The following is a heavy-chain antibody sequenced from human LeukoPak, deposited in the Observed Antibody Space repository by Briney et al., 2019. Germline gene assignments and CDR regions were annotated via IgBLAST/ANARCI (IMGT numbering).Heavy chain of an antibody. CDR2: ISHDGSKE. V-gene: IGHV3-30*04. D-gene: IGHD1-26*01. Sequence: GGSLRLSCAASGFTFSNYAFHWVRQAPGKGLEWVAVISHDGSKEYYADSVEGRFTISRDNSKNTLYLQMNSLRREDTAVFSCARERSSGSYYDHWGQGTLVTVSS. CDR1: GFTFSNYA. J-gene: IGHJ4*02. CDR3: ARERSSGSYYDH.